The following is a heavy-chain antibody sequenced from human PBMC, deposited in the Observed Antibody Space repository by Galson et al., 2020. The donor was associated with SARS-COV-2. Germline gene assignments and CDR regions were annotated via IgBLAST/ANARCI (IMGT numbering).Heavy chain of an antibody. D-gene: IGHD1-26*01. Sequence: GESLKISCAASGFTFNTYAMDWVRQAPGKGLEWVALISYDETNKYYADSVKGRFTVSRDNSKNTLYLQMSSLRAEDTAVYYCAKTNSGSYYEPFDSWGQGTLVTVSS. V-gene: IGHV3-30*04. CDR1: GFTFNTYA. J-gene: IGHJ4*02. CDR3: AKTNSGSYYEPFDS. CDR2: ISYDETNK.